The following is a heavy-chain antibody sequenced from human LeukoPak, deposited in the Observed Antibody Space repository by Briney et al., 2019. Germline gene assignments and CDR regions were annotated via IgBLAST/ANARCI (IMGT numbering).Heavy chain of an antibody. CDR3: ARDVTTPYFTLSSRSFDP. CDR1: GYTFTSYG. Sequence: ASVKVSCTASGYTFTSYGISWVRQAPGQGLEWMGWISANNGNTNYAQKLQGRVTMTTDTSTSPPHLELRSLRSDDTAVYYCARDVTTPYFTLSSRSFDPWGQGTLVTVSS. D-gene: IGHD6-6*01. CDR2: ISANNGNT. J-gene: IGHJ5*02. V-gene: IGHV1-18*01.